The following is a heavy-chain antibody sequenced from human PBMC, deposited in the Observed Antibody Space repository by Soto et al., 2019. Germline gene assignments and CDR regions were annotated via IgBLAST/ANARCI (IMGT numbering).Heavy chain of an antibody. V-gene: IGHV3-23*01. CDR2: ISYNGGST. D-gene: IGHD7-27*01. CDR3: ARTNDYNWGINWVDY. CDR1: GFTLSTYG. Sequence: GGSLRLSCAASGFTLSTYGMTWVRQAPGKGLAWVSGISYNGGSTYYADSVKGRFTISRDNSKNTLYLQMNNLRAEDTAVYYCARTNDYNWGINWVDYWGQGT. J-gene: IGHJ4*02.